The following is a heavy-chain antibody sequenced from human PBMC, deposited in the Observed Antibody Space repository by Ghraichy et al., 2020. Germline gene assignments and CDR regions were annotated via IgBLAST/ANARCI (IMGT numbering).Heavy chain of an antibody. CDR1: GYTFTSYG. Sequence: ASVKVSCKASGYTFTSYGISWVRQAPGQGLEWMGWISAYNGNTNYAQKLQGRVTMTTDTSTSTAYMELRSLRSDDTAVYYCARDGGGTARDYYYGMDVWGQGTTVTVSS. CDR3: ARDGGGTARDYYYGMDV. V-gene: IGHV1-18*01. J-gene: IGHJ6*02. CDR2: ISAYNGNT. D-gene: IGHD3-16*01.